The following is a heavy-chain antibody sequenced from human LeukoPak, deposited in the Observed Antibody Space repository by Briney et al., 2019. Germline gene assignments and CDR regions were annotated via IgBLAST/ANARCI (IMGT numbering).Heavy chain of an antibody. D-gene: IGHD6-6*01. CDR2: IKQDGSEK. V-gene: IGHV3-7*01. CDR1: GFTFSSYW. J-gene: IGHJ5*02. CDR3: ARDIGLRKAAPPGWFDP. Sequence: GGSLRLPCAASGFTFSSYWMSWVRQAPGKGLEWVASIKQDGSEKYCVDSVKGRFTISRDNANNSLYLQMNSLRADDTAVYYCARDIGLRKAAPPGWFDPWGQGALVTVSS.